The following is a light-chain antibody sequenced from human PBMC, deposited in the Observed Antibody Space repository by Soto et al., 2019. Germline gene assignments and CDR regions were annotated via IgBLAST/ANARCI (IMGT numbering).Light chain of an antibody. CDR3: QQYGSSPLT. J-gene: IGKJ4*01. CDR2: DAS. Sequence: EIVLTQSPGTLSLSPGERATLSCRAGQSVSSSYLAWYQQKPGQAPRLLIYDASSRATGIPDRFSGSGSGTDFTLTISRLEPEDFAVYYCQQYGSSPLTFGGGTKVDIK. V-gene: IGKV3-20*01. CDR1: QSVSSSY.